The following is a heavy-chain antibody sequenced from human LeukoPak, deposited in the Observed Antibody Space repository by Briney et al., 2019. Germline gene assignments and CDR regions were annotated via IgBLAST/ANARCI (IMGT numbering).Heavy chain of an antibody. J-gene: IGHJ4*02. CDR2: INHSGST. V-gene: IGHV4-34*01. CDR3: ARVRDGDYIDY. Sequence: SETLSLTCAVYGGSFSGYYWSWIRQPPGKWLEWIGEINHSGSTNYNPSLKSRVTISVDTSKNQFSLKLSSVTAADTAVYYCARVRDGDYIDYWGQGTPVTVSS. D-gene: IGHD4-17*01. CDR1: GGSFSGYY.